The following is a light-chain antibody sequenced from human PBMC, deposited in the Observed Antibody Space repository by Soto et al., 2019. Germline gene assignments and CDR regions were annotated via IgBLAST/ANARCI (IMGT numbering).Light chain of an antibody. V-gene: IGKV3-11*01. CDR1: QSVSSY. CDR3: QQRSNSPPTWT. J-gene: IGKJ1*01. Sequence: EIVLTQSPATLSLSPGERATLSCRASQSVSSYLAWYQQKPGQAPRLLIYDASKRATGIPARFSGSGSGTDFTLTISSLEPEDFAVYYCQQRSNSPPTWTFGQGTKVEI. CDR2: DAS.